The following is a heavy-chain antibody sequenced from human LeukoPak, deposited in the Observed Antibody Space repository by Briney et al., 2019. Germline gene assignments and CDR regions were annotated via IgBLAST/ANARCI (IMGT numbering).Heavy chain of an antibody. CDR3: ARGSGHDRVYYYGMDL. CDR1: GFTFSKFW. CDR2: IKQDGSEK. Sequence: PGGSLRLSCAVSGFTFSKFWMTWVRQAPGKGLEWVANIKQDGSEKFHVDSVKGRFTISRDNTKNLMYLQMNSLRVEDTAVYYCARGSGHDRVYYYGMDLWGQGTTVTVSS. D-gene: IGHD3-10*01. V-gene: IGHV3-7*03. J-gene: IGHJ6*02.